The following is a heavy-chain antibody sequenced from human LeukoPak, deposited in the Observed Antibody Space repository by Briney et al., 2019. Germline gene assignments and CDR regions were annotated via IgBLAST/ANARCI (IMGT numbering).Heavy chain of an antibody. CDR1: GGSISSYY. CDR3: ARDSTFYGMDV. CDR2: IYSSGST. J-gene: IGHJ6*02. V-gene: IGHV4-59*01. Sequence: PSETLSLTCTVSGGSISSYYWSWIRQPPGKGLEWIGYIYSSGSTNYNPSLKSRVTISVDTSKNQFSVKLSSVTAADTAVYYCARDSTFYGMDVWGQGTTVTVSS.